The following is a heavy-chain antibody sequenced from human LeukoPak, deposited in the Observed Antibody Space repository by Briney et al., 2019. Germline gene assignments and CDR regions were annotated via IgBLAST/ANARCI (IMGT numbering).Heavy chain of an antibody. Sequence: ASVTDSCKASGYTYTSYGINWVRQAPGQGLEWMGWISAYSNNTNSAQKLQGRVTMTTDTSTSTAYMELRSLRSDDTAVYYCARDFGASGSPQGLAYWGQGTLVTVSS. D-gene: IGHD6-6*01. CDR1: GYTYTSYG. J-gene: IGHJ4*01. CDR3: ARDFGASGSPQGLAY. V-gene: IGHV1-18*01. CDR2: ISAYSNNT.